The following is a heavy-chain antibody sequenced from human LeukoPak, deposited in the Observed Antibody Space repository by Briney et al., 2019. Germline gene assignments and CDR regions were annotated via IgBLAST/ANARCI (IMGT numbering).Heavy chain of an antibody. V-gene: IGHV3-33*01. CDR1: GFTFSSYG. D-gene: IGHD6-19*01. Sequence: SLRLSCAASGFTFSSYGMHWVRQAPGKGLEWVAVIWYDGSNKYYADSVKGRFTISRDNSKNTLYLQMNSLRAEDTAVYYCARDNLSFRGSSGWYEIFYWGQGTLVTVSS. CDR2: IWYDGSNK. CDR3: ARDNLSFRGSSGWYEIFY. J-gene: IGHJ4*02.